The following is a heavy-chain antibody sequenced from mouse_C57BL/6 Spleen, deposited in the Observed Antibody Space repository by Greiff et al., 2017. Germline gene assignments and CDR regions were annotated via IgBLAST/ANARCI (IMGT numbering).Heavy chain of an antibody. D-gene: IGHD1-1*01. V-gene: IGHV1-61*01. CDR2: IYPSDSET. CDR3: AREGGDYYGSGGYFDY. CDR1: GYTFTSYW. Sequence: VQLQQSGAELVRPGSSVKLSCKASGYTFTSYWMDWVKQRPGQGLEWIGNIYPSDSETHYNQKFKDKATLTVDKSSSTAYMQLSSLTSEDSAVYYCAREGGDYYGSGGYFDYWGQGTTLTVSS. J-gene: IGHJ2*01.